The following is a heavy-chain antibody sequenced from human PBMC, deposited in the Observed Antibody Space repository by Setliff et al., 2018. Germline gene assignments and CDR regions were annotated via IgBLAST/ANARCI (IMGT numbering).Heavy chain of an antibody. D-gene: IGHD3-10*01. Sequence: GASVKVSCKASGGTFSSYAISWVRQAPGQGFEWMGGIIPVFGTADYAQKFQGRVTITADESTTTFYMEVSSLRSDDTAVYYCARDPGWFGELLGYFDYWGQGTLVTVSS. V-gene: IGHV1-69*13. J-gene: IGHJ4*02. CDR3: ARDPGWFGELLGYFDY. CDR2: IIPVFGTA. CDR1: GGTFSSYA.